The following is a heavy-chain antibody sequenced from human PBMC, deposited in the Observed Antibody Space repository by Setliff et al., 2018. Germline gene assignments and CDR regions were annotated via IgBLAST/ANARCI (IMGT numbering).Heavy chain of an antibody. CDR1: GGSMTTGSYH. D-gene: IGHD3-3*01. CDR3: TRSSNFWNGYLFDW. CDR2: MYNSGSA. Sequence: PSETLSLTCTVSGGSMTTGSYHWAWIRQPPGKGLEWIGSMYNSGSAYHNASLKSRVTISVDTSKNQFSLKLSSVTAADTAIYYCTRSSNFWNGYLFDWWGQGSLVTVSS. J-gene: IGHJ4*02. V-gene: IGHV4-39*01.